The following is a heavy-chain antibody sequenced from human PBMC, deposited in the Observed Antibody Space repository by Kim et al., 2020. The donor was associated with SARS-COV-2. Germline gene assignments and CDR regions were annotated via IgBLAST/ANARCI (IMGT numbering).Heavy chain of an antibody. Sequence: GGSLRLSCAASGFTFSSYAMHWVRQAPGKGLEWVAVISYDGSNKYYADSVKGRFTISRDNSKNTLYLQMNSLRAEDTAVYYCARGTNILGDAFDIWGQGTMVTVSS. J-gene: IGHJ3*02. D-gene: IGHD5-12*01. V-gene: IGHV3-30-3*01. CDR1: GFTFSSYA. CDR3: ARGTNILGDAFDI. CDR2: ISYDGSNK.